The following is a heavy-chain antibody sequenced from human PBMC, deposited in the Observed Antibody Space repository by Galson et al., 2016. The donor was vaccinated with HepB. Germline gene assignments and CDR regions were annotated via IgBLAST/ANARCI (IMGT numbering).Heavy chain of an antibody. CDR1: GFTFRSYD. J-gene: IGHJ6*02. CDR3: ARGDSSYSGMDV. V-gene: IGHV3-13*04. Sequence: SLRLSCAVSGFTFRSYDMHWVRQVTGKGLEWVAAIGSAGDTYYRGSVKGRFAISRENAKKSLFLQMNSLGAGDTAVYYCARGDSSYSGMDVWGQGTAVTVSS. D-gene: IGHD6-6*01. CDR2: IGSAGDT.